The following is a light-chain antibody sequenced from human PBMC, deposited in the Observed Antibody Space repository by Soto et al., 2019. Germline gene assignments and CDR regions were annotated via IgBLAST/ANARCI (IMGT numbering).Light chain of an antibody. CDR2: GGS. V-gene: IGKV3-15*01. CDR3: QQYHHWPGT. Sequence: ERVMTQSPATLSVSLGESATLFCRASQSVGSSLAWYQQKPGQAPRLLIYGGSTRATGIADRFSATESATEFTLTISSLQSEDVAVYYCQQYHHWPGTFGPGTTVDIK. CDR1: QSVGSS. J-gene: IGKJ3*01.